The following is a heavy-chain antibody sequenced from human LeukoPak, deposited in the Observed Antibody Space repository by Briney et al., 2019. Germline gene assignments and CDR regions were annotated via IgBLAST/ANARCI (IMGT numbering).Heavy chain of an antibody. D-gene: IGHD1-26*01. Sequence: SETLSLTCAVYGGSFSGYYWSWIRQPPGKGLEWIGEINHSGSTNYNPSPKSRVTILVDTSKNQFSLKLSSVTAADTAVYYCARGSIVGAYFEFWGQGTLVTVSS. CDR1: GGSFSGYY. CDR2: INHSGST. V-gene: IGHV4-34*01. J-gene: IGHJ4*02. CDR3: ARGSIVGAYFEF.